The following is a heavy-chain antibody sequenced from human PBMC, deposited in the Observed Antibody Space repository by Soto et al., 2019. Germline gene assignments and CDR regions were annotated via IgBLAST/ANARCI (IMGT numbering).Heavy chain of an antibody. CDR1: GDSISGGVYY. V-gene: IGHV4-30-4*01. D-gene: IGHD6-13*01. J-gene: IGHJ4*02. CDR2: IYYSGST. Sequence: SETLSVTCTFSGDSISGGVYYWSWIRQPPGKGLEWIGYIYYSGSTYYNPSLMSRVTTAVDTSKNQFSLKLSSVTAADTAVYYCARDGYSSSSSPWSYYFDYWGQGTLVTVSS. CDR3: ARDGYSSSSSPWSYYFDY.